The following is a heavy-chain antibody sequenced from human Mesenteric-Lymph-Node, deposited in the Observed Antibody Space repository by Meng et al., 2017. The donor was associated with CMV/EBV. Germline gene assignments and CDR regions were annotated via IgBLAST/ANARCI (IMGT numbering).Heavy chain of an antibody. Sequence: SETLSLTCTVSGGSISSSSYYWGWIRQPPGKGLEWIGSIYYSGSTYYNPSLKSRVTISVDTSKNQFSLKLSSVTAADTAVYYCARNPSYDFWRVSWGQGTLVTVSS. J-gene: IGHJ4*02. V-gene: IGHV4-39*01. D-gene: IGHD3-3*01. CDR1: GGSISSSSYY. CDR3: ARNPSYDFWRVS. CDR2: IYYSGST.